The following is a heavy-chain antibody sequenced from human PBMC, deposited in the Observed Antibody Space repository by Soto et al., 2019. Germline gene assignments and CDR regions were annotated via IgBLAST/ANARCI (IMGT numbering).Heavy chain of an antibody. CDR1: GFTFSSYA. D-gene: IGHD3-22*01. Sequence: GGSLRLSCAASGFTFSSYAMSWVRQAPGKGLEWVSAVSGSGGTTYYADSVKGRFTISRDNAKNSLYLQMSSLRVEDTAVYYCARGDYYDTSGPFSDAFDIWGQGTMVTVS. V-gene: IGHV3-23*01. J-gene: IGHJ3*02. CDR2: VSGSGGTT. CDR3: ARGDYYDTSGPFSDAFDI.